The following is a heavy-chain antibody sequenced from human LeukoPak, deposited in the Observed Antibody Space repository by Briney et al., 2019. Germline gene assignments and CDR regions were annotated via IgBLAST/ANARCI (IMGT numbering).Heavy chain of an antibody. CDR3: ARLKKLGYCSSTSCRPYGMDV. CDR1: GGSFSGYY. CDR2: INHSGST. V-gene: IGHV4-34*01. Sequence: PSETLSLTCAVYGGSFSGYYWSWIRQPPGKGLEWIGEINHSGSTNYNPSLKSRVTISVDTSKNQFSLKLSSVTAADTAVYYCARLKKLGYCSSTSCRPYGMDVWCKGTTVTVSS. J-gene: IGHJ6*04. D-gene: IGHD2-2*01.